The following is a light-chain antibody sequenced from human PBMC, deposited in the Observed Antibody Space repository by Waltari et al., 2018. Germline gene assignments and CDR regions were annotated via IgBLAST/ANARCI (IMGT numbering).Light chain of an antibody. CDR1: ALPKQY. CDR2: KDT. J-gene: IGLJ3*02. V-gene: IGLV3-25*03. Sequence: SYELTQPPSVSVSPGQTARITCSGDALPKQYAYLYQQKPGQAPRLVIFKDTDRPSGIPERFYGSSSGTTVTLTISGVQTEDEADYYCQSADSSGTYPSVFGGGTKLTVL. CDR3: QSADSSGTYPSV.